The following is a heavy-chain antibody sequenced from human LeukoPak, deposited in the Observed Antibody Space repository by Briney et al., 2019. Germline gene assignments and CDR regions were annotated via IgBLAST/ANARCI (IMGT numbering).Heavy chain of an antibody. V-gene: IGHV3-33*01. CDR2: IWNDGSYK. D-gene: IGHD3-3*01. J-gene: IGHJ5*02. Sequence: PGRSLRLSCEASGFTFSSHGMHWVRQPPGKGLEWVAVIWNDGSYKYYGDSVKGRFTVSRDNSKNTLYLQMDSLRSEDTAVYYCATIGVKSITILGKNWFDPWGQGTLVTVSS. CDR1: GFTFSSHG. CDR3: ATIGVKSITILGKNWFDP.